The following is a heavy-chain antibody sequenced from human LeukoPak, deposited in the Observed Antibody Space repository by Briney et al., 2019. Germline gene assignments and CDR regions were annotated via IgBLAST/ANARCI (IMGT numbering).Heavy chain of an antibody. D-gene: IGHD5-24*01. CDR1: GGSISSSNW. V-gene: IGHV4-4*02. CDR2: IYHSGST. J-gene: IGHJ4*02. CDR3: ARGGIDGYNPTPNDY. Sequence: SGTLSLTCAVSGGSISSSNWWNWVRRTPGKGLEWIGSIYHSGSTYYNPSLKSRVTISVDTSKNQFSLKLSSVTAADTAVYYCARGGIDGYNPTPNDYWGQGTLVTVSS.